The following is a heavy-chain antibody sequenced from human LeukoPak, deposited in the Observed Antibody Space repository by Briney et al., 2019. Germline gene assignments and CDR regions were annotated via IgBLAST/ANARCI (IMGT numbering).Heavy chain of an antibody. Sequence: PGGSLRLSCAASGFRFSAYALSWVRQAPGKGLEWVSSIRGSGGSTYYADSVKGRFAISRDNSKNTLYLQMNSLRAEDTAVYYCATDVYGDYGGLDYWGQGTLVTVSS. D-gene: IGHD4-17*01. J-gene: IGHJ4*02. V-gene: IGHV3-23*01. CDR3: ATDVYGDYGGLDY. CDR2: IRGSGGST. CDR1: GFRFSAYA.